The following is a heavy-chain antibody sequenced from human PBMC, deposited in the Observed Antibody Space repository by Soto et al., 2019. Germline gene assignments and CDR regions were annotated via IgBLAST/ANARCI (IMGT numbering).Heavy chain of an antibody. D-gene: IGHD1-1*01. CDR1: GFSLSTSGVG. CDR3: VQAQLVD. J-gene: IGHJ4*02. CDR2: IYWDDEK. V-gene: IGHV2-5*02. Sequence: QITLKESGPTLVKPTQTLTLTCTFSGFSLSTSGVGVGWIRQPPGKTLEWLALIYWDDEKRYSPSLKSRLTVTKDSSKNQVVLTMTNMDTLDTATYYCVQAQLVDWGQGILVTVSS.